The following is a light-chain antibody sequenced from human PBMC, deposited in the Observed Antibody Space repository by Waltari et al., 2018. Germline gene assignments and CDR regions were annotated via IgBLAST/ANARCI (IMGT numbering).Light chain of an antibody. CDR2: SNN. J-gene: IGLJ1*01. Sequence: QSVLTQPPSASGTPGQRVTISCSGSSSNIGSNTVTWYQQLPGTAPKLLIYSNNQRPSGVPDRFSGPKSGTSASLAISGLQSEDEADYYCAAWDDSLNGLYVFGTGTKVTVL. V-gene: IGLV1-44*01. CDR1: SSNIGSNT. CDR3: AAWDDSLNGLYV.